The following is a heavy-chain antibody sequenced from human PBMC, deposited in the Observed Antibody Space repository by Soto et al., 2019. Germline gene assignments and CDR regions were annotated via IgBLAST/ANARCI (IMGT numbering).Heavy chain of an antibody. D-gene: IGHD2-21*01. Sequence: QVHLVQSGAEVRKPGASVKVSCKASGYSFTSYGISWVRQAPGQGLEWMCWISTDNGNTNYAHNLQGRVSMTIDPSTSTAYMELWSLGYDDTAVYYCARYVPDTSLFFYYYGMDVWGQGTTVTVSS. CDR2: ISTDNGNT. V-gene: IGHV1-18*01. CDR1: GYSFTSYG. J-gene: IGHJ6*02. CDR3: ARYVPDTSLFFYYYGMDV.